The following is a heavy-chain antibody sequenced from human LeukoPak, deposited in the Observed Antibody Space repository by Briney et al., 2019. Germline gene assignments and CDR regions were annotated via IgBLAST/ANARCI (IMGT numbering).Heavy chain of an antibody. CDR2: IYYSGST. CDR1: GGSISSYY. V-gene: IGHV4-39*07. J-gene: IGHJ4*02. D-gene: IGHD3-16*02. Sequence: SETLSLTCTVSGGSISSYYWGWIRQPPGKGLEWIGSIYYSGSTYYNPSLKSRVTISVDTSKNQFSLKLSSVTAADTAVYYCARDQRSFSPIDYWGQGTLVTVSS. CDR3: ARDQRSFSPIDY.